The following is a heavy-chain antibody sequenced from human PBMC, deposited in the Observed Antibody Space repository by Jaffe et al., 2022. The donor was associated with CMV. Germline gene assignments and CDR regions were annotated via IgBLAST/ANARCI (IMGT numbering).Heavy chain of an antibody. Sequence: EVQLVESGGGLVKPGGSLRLSCAASGFTFSSYSMNWVRQAPGKGLEWVSSISSSSSYIYYADSVKGRFTISRDNAKNSLYLQMNSLRAEDTAVYYCARVSFFWVTENWYFDLWGRGTLVTVSS. CDR1: GFTFSSYS. D-gene: IGHD5-18*01. CDR3: ARVSFFWVTENWYFDL. V-gene: IGHV3-21*01. CDR2: ISSSSSYI. J-gene: IGHJ2*01.